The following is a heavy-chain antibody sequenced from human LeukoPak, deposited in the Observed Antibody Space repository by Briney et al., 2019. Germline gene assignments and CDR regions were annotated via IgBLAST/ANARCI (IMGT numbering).Heavy chain of an antibody. CDR2: IYYSGST. V-gene: IGHV4-59*01. Sequence: SETLSLTCSVSSGSITSYYWSWLRQPPGKGLEWLGYIYYSGSTNYNPSVKSRVTMSVDTSKNQFSLKLNSVTAADTAVYYCATLWRLGASTGEAFDIWGQGTMVTVSS. D-gene: IGHD1-26*01. CDR1: SGSITSYY. J-gene: IGHJ3*02. CDR3: ATLWRLGASTGEAFDI.